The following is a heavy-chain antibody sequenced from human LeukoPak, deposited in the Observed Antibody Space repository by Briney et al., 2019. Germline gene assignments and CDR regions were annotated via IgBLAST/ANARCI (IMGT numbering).Heavy chain of an antibody. V-gene: IGHV3-23*01. D-gene: IGHD3-10*01. J-gene: IGHJ4*02. CDR3: AKDTLWFGEMGIDY. CDR2: ISGSGGST. Sequence: GGSLRLSCAASGFTFSSYAMSWVRPAPGKGLEWVSAISGSGGSTYYADSVKGRFTISRDNSKNTLYLQMNSLRAEDTAVYYCAKDTLWFGEMGIDYWGQGTLVTVSS. CDR1: GFTFSSYA.